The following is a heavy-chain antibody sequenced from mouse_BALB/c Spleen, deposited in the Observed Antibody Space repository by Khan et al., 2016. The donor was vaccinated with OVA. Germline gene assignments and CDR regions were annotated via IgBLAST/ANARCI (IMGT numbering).Heavy chain of an antibody. CDR3: ARATGTYAMDY. CDR2: IYPGSGNT. J-gene: IGHJ4*01. D-gene: IGHD4-1*01. CDR1: GYTFTDYY. V-gene: IGHV1-84*02. Sequence: QVRLKESGPELVKPGASVKISCKASGYTFTDYYINWVKQKPGQGLEWIGWIYPGSGNTKYNEKFKGKATLTVDTSSSTAYMQLSSLTSEDTAVYFCARATGTYAMDYWGQGTSVTVSS.